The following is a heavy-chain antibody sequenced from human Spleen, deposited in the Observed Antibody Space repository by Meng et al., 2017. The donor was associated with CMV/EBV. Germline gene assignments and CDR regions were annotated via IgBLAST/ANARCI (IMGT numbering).Heavy chain of an antibody. J-gene: IGHJ6*02. CDR2: ISSSSSYI. Sequence: GGSLRLSCAASGFTFSSYSMNWVRQAPGKGLEWVSSISSSSSYIYYADSVKGRFTISRDNAKNSLYLQMNSLRSEDTAVYYCARAAIFGVVIPRYYYYGMDVWGHGTTVTVSS. CDR3: ARAAIFGVVIPRYYYYGMDV. V-gene: IGHV3-21*04. D-gene: IGHD3-3*01. CDR1: GFTFSSYS.